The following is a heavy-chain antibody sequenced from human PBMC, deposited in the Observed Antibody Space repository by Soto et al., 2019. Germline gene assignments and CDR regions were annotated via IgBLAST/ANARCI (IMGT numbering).Heavy chain of an antibody. Sequence: GASVKVSCKASGGTFSSYAISWVRQAPGQGLEWMGGIIPIFGTANYAQKFQGRVTITADESTSTAYMELSSLRFEDTAVYYCARDFGVQELDYWGQGTLVTVSS. CDR3: ARDFGVQELDY. D-gene: IGHD3-3*01. CDR1: GGTFSSYA. CDR2: IIPIFGTA. J-gene: IGHJ4*02. V-gene: IGHV1-69*13.